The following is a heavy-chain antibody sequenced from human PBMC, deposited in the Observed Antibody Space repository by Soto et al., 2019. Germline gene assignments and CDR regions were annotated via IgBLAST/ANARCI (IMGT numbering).Heavy chain of an antibody. CDR3: ASFPIVGATID. V-gene: IGHV3-30-3*01. CDR2: ISYDGSNK. Sequence: PGGSLRLSCAASGFTFSSYAMHWVRQAPGKGLEWVAVISYDGSNKYYADSVKGRFTISRDNSKNTLYLQMNSLRAEDTAVYYCASFPIVGATIDWGQGTLVTVSS. CDR1: GFTFSSYA. J-gene: IGHJ4*02. D-gene: IGHD1-26*01.